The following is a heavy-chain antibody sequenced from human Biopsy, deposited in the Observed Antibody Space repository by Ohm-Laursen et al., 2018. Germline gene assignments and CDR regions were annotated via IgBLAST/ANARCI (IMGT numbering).Heavy chain of an antibody. V-gene: IGHV1-69*06. CDR3: ATKLTGYFHH. D-gene: IGHD3-9*01. CDR2: NIPILGTG. CDR1: GGTFSNYG. Sequence: GASVKVSCKVPGGTFSNYGVNWVRQAAGQGLEWLGGNIPILGTGNYAQKFQDRVTVAADTSTSTATMELRSLRSDDTAVYYCATKLTGYFHHWGQGTLAIVSS. J-gene: IGHJ1*01.